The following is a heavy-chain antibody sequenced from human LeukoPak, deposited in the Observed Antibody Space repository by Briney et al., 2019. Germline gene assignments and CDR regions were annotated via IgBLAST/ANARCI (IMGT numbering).Heavy chain of an antibody. V-gene: IGHV4-59*08. J-gene: IGHJ6*02. CDR3: ARHGNTITILGHYYGMDV. CDR1: SGSISSYY. CDR2: IYYSGST. D-gene: IGHD3-3*01. Sequence: SEILSLTCTVSSGSISSYYWSWIRQPPGKGLEWIGYIYYSGSTNYHPSLKSRVTISVDASKNQFSLKLSSVTAADTAVYYCARHGNTITILGHYYGMDVWGQGTTVTVSS.